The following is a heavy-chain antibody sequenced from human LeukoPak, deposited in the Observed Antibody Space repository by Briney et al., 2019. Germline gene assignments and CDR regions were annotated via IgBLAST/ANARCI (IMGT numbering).Heavy chain of an antibody. CDR3: ATIYDSSGD. V-gene: IGHV1-69-2*01. Sequence: ASVKVSCKASGYTFTSYGISWVRQAPGKGLEWMGLVDPEDGETIYAEKFQGRVTITADTSTDTAYMELSSLRSEDTAVYYCATIYDSSGDWGQGTLVTVSS. D-gene: IGHD3-22*01. J-gene: IGHJ4*02. CDR2: VDPEDGET. CDR1: GYTFTSYG.